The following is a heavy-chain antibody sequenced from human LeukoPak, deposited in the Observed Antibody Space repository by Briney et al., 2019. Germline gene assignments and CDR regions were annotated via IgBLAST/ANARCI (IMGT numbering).Heavy chain of an antibody. J-gene: IGHJ4*02. Sequence: PSETLSLTCTVSGGSISSYYWSWIRQPPGKGLEWIGYIYYSGSTNYNPSLKSRVTISVDTSKNQFSLKLSSVTAADTAVYYCARQGQLHRLDFDYWGQGTLVTVFS. CDR3: ARQGQLHRLDFDY. V-gene: IGHV4-59*08. CDR2: IYYSGST. D-gene: IGHD2-2*01. CDR1: GGSISSYY.